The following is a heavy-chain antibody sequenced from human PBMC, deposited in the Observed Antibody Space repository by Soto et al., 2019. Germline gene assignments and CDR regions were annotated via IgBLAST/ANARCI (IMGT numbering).Heavy chain of an antibody. CDR2: IIPIFGSP. Sequence: QVQLVQSGAEVKKPGSSVRVSCKASGGTLRSHAINWVRQAPGQGLEWMGGIIPIFGSPNYAQKFQGGVTITANAYSITAYMELSSLRSEDTGVYYSAGTVEIRYYHGLDVWGQGTTVTVSS. D-gene: IGHD4-4*01. J-gene: IGHJ6*02. CDR3: AGTVEIRYYHGLDV. V-gene: IGHV1-69*01. CDR1: GGTLRSHA.